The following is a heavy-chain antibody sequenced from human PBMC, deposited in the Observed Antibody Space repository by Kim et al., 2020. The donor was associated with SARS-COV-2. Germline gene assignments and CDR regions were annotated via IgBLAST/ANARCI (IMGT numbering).Heavy chain of an antibody. D-gene: IGHD3-9*01. CDR2: GRT. J-gene: IGHJ4*02. Sequence: GRTYYNPSLKSRVTISVDTSKNQFSLKLSSVTAADTAVYYCARETGYFDYWGQGTLVTVSS. V-gene: IGHV4-31*02. CDR3: ARETGYFDY.